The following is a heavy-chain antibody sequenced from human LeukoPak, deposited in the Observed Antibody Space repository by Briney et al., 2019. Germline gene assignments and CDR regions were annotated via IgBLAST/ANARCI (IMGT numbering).Heavy chain of an antibody. CDR1: GFTFSSYG. V-gene: IGHV3-23*01. CDR3: AIAPAGPEYSSTWKFGYNWFDP. D-gene: IGHD6-13*01. Sequence: SGGSLRLSCAASGFTFSSYGMSWVRQAPGKGLEWVSAIGGSGGRTYYADSVKGRFTISRDNSKNTLYLQMNSLRVEDTAIYYCAIAPAGPEYSSTWKFGYNWFDPWGQGTLVTVSS. J-gene: IGHJ5*02. CDR2: IGGSGGRT.